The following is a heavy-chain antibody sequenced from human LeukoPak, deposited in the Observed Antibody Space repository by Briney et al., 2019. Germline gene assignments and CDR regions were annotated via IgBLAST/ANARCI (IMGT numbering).Heavy chain of an antibody. CDR3: ARVSSWYYFDY. D-gene: IGHD6-13*01. CDR2: IYYSGST. Sequence: SETLSLTCTVSGGYISSYYWSWIRQPPGKGLEWIGYIYYSGSTNYNPSLKSRVTISVDTSKNQFSLKLSSVTAADTAVYYCARVSSWYYFDYWGQGTLVTVSS. J-gene: IGHJ4*02. V-gene: IGHV4-59*01. CDR1: GGYISSYY.